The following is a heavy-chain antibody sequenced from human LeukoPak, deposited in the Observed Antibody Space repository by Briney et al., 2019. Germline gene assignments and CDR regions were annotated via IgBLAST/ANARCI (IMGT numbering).Heavy chain of an antibody. J-gene: IGHJ4*02. D-gene: IGHD3-10*01. CDR2: ISSSSSYI. V-gene: IGHV3-21*01. CDR1: GFTFSSYS. Sequence: GGSLRLSCAASGFTFSSYSMNWVRQAPGKGLEWASSISSSSSYIYYADSVKGRFTISRDNAKNSLYLQMNSLRAEDTAVYYCARIYGSGSSFDYWGQGTLVTVSS. CDR3: ARIYGSGSSFDY.